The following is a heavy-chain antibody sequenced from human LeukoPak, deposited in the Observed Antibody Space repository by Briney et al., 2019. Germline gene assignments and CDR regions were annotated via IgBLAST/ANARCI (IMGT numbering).Heavy chain of an antibody. D-gene: IGHD2-2*01. V-gene: IGHV3-74*01. Sequence: GGSLRLSCAASGFTFSSSWMHWVRQAPGKGLVWVSRINGDGSSTNYAPSVTGRFTISRVNAKNTLYLQRNSLRAEDTAVYYCAGVVVPDARNGLEDSAQGTLVTVSS. J-gene: IGHJ4*02. CDR2: INGDGSST. CDR3: AGVVVPDARNGLED. CDR1: GFTFSSSW.